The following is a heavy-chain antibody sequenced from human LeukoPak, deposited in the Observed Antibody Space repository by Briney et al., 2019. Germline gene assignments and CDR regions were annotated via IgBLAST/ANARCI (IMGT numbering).Heavy chain of an antibody. D-gene: IGHD3-16*01. CDR2: IKEDESTK. V-gene: IGHV3-7*01. J-gene: IGHJ4*02. CDR3: ARAVDVADY. CDR1: GFISTDHW. Sequence: GGSLRLSCAVSGFISTDHWMSWVRQAPGKGLEWVANIKEDESTKFYADSVRGRFTISRDNAKSSVYLQMNNLRVEDTALYYCARAVDVADYWGRGTLVTVSS.